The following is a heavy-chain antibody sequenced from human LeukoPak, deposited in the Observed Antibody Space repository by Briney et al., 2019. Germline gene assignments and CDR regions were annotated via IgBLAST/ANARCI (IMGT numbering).Heavy chain of an antibody. J-gene: IGHJ4*02. D-gene: IGHD1-26*01. V-gene: IGHV4-31*03. CDR1: GGSISSGGYY. Sequence: SETLSLTCTVSGGSISSGGYYWSWIRQHPGKGLEWIGYIYYSGSTYYNPSLKSRVTISVDTSKNQFSLKLSSVTAADTAVYYCARDGAQYSGVGFDYWGQGTLVTVSS. CDR2: IYYSGST. CDR3: ARDGAQYSGVGFDY.